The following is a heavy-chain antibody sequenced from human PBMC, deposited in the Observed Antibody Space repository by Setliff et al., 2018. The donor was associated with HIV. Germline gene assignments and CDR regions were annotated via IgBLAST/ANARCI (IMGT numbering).Heavy chain of an antibody. D-gene: IGHD3-10*01. CDR3: ARSVIGYYYYGMDV. V-gene: IGHV3-23*01. CDR1: GFTFSSYA. Sequence: GGSLRLSCAASGFTFSSYAMSWVRQAPGKGLEWVSAISGRGGSTYYADSVEGRFTISRDNSKNTLYLQMNSLRAEDTAVYYCARSVIGYYYYGMDVWGQGTLVTVSS. J-gene: IGHJ6*02. CDR2: ISGRGGST.